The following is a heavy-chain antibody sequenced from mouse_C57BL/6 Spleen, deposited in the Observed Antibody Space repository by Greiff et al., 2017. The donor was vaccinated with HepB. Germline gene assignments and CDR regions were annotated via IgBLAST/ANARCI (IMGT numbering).Heavy chain of an antibody. V-gene: IGHV5-4*01. Sequence: EVKLVESGGGLVKPGGSLKLSCAASGFTFSSYAMSWVRQTPEKRLEWVATISDGGSYTYYPDNVKGRFTISRDNAKNNLYLQMSHLKSEDTAMYYCAREGTYYGNYGYFDYWGQGTTLTVSS. CDR1: GFTFSSYA. CDR2: ISDGGSYT. D-gene: IGHD2-10*01. CDR3: AREGTYYGNYGYFDY. J-gene: IGHJ2*01.